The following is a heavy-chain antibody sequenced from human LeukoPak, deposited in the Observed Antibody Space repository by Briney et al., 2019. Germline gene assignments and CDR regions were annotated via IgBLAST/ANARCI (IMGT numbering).Heavy chain of an antibody. V-gene: IGHV3-23*01. CDR1: GFTFSNYG. D-gene: IGHD3/OR15-3a*01. CDR2: ISGSATNT. Sequence: GGSLRLSCAASGFTFSNYGMSWVRQAPGKGLEWVSHISGSATNTYYAASVKGRFTISTDNSKNTLYLQMNSLRAEDTAMYYCAKGTAYYSLGPWGQGTLATVSS. CDR3: AKGTAYYSLGP. J-gene: IGHJ5*02.